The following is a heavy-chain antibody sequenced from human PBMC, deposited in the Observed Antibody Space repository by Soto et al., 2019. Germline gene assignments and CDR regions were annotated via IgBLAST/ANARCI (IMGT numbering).Heavy chain of an antibody. J-gene: IGHJ5*02. V-gene: IGHV3-21*01. CDR3: ARETRDILTDLDWFDP. D-gene: IGHD3-9*01. Sequence: GGSLRLSCAASGFNFSSYSMNWVRQAPGKGLEWVSSISSSSSYIYYADSVKGRFTISRDNAKNSLYLQMNSLRAEDTAVYYCARETRDILTDLDWFDPWGQGTLVTVSS. CDR1: GFNFSSYS. CDR2: ISSSSSYI.